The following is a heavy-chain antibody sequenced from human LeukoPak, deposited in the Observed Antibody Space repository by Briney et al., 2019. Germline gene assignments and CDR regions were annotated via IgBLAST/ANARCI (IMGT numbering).Heavy chain of an antibody. CDR1: VGTFSNYA. CDR3: ARGAYCSSTSCPSSSIDY. Sequence: ASVKVSCKASVGTFSNYAINWVRQSPGQGLEWMGGVIPIFGTANYAQKFQGRVTIATDESTSTAYMELSSLRSEDTAVYYCARGAYCSSTSCPSSSIDYWRQGTLVTVSS. J-gene: IGHJ4*02. V-gene: IGHV1-69*05. D-gene: IGHD2-2*01. CDR2: VIPIFGTA.